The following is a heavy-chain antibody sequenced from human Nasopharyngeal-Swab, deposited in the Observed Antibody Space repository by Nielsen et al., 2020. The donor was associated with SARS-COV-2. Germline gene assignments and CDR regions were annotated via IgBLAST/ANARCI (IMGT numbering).Heavy chain of an antibody. CDR3: AREYYYDSATPNWFDP. J-gene: IGHJ5*02. D-gene: IGHD3-22*01. V-gene: IGHV4-30-4*01. Sequence: SETLSLPCTVSGGSFTNGDYYWTWLRQSPGKGLEWIGYIRYSGDTLYNPSLKSRLTISVDTSKKQFSLKLNSVTAADTAVYFCAREYYYDSATPNWFDPWGQGTLVTVSS. CDR1: GGSFTNGDYY. CDR2: IRYSGDT.